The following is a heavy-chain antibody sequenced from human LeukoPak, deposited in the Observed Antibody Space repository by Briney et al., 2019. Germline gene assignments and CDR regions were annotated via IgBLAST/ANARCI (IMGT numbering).Heavy chain of an antibody. Sequence: SETLSLTCTVSGGSISSSSYYWGWIRQPPGKGLEWIGSIYYSGSTYYNPSLKSRVTISVDTSKNQFSLKLSSVTAADTAVHYCARHDITMVRGVIWWFDPWGQGTLVTVSS. CDR2: IYYSGST. CDR1: GGSISSSSYY. CDR3: ARHDITMVRGVIWWFDP. V-gene: IGHV4-39*01. J-gene: IGHJ5*02. D-gene: IGHD3-10*01.